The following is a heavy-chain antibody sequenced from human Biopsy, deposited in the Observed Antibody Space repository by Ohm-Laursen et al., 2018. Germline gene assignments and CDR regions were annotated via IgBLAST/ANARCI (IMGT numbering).Heavy chain of an antibody. CDR2: ISYSGST. CDR1: GGSISGSS. V-gene: IGHV4-59*08. J-gene: IGHJ3*02. CDR3: AKHGSGWTGDDALHI. Sequence: PPGTLSLTCTVSGGSISGSSWSWIRQAPGRGLEWVGYISYSGSTSNNPSLKSRITISVDTSKNQISLKVTSVTAADTAVYYCAKHGSGWTGDDALHIWGQGTMVTVSS. D-gene: IGHD6-19*01.